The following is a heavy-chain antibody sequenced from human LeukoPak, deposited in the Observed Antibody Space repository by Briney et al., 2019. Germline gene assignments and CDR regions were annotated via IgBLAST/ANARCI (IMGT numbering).Heavy chain of an antibody. CDR3: AKDRGLGY. Sequence: GGSLRLSCAASGFTFSSYGMPWVRQAPGKGLEWVAVISYDGSNKYYADSVKGRFTISRDNSKNTLYLQMNSLRAEDTAVYYCAKDRGLGYWGQGTLVTVSS. J-gene: IGHJ4*02. D-gene: IGHD5-12*01. CDR1: GFTFSSYG. V-gene: IGHV3-30*18. CDR2: ISYDGSNK.